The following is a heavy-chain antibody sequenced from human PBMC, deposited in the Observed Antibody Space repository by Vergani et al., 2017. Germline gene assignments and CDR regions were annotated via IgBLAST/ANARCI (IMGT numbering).Heavy chain of an antibody. CDR2: IIPILGIA. Sequence: QVQLVQSGAEVKKPGSSVKVSCKASGGTFSSYTISWVRQAPGQGLEWMGRIIPILGIANYAQKFHGRVTITADKSTSTAYMELSSLRSEDTAVYYCARDVAGTRYYYYGMDVWGQGTTVTVSS. D-gene: IGHD6-19*01. V-gene: IGHV1-69*08. CDR1: GGTFSSYT. J-gene: IGHJ6*02. CDR3: ARDVAGTRYYYYGMDV.